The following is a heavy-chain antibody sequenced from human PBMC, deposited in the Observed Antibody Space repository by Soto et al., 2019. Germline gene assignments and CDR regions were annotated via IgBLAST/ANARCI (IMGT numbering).Heavy chain of an antibody. CDR3: AREYYYDSSGFDY. CDR1: GFTFSSYA. J-gene: IGHJ4*02. Sequence: GGSLRLSCAASGFTFSSYAMHWVRQAPGKGLEWVAVISYDGSNKYYADSVKGRFTISRDNSKNTLYLQMNSLRAEDTAVYYCAREYYYDSSGFDYWGQGTLVTVSS. D-gene: IGHD3-22*01. CDR2: ISYDGSNK. V-gene: IGHV3-30-3*01.